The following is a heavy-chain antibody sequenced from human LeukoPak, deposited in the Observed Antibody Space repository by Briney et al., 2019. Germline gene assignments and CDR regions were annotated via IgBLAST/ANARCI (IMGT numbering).Heavy chain of an antibody. CDR1: GASISSSSYY. V-gene: IGHV4-39*07. Sequence: TSSPTLSLTCTVSGASISSSSYYWGWLRQPPGKGLEWIVSIYYSGSTYYHPTLKSRVTISVDTSKNQFSLKLSSVTAADTAVYYCARGYCSGGSCYSYYYYNYMDVWGKGTTVTVSS. CDR3: ARGYCSGGSCYSYYYYNYMDV. D-gene: IGHD2-15*01. CDR2: IYYSGST. J-gene: IGHJ6*03.